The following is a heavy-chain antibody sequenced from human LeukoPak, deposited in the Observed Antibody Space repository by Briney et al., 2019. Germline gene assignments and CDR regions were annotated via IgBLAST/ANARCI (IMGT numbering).Heavy chain of an antibody. CDR3: ARGKQYYYEESWFDP. CDR1: GGSISSGSYY. D-gene: IGHD3-22*01. J-gene: IGHJ5*02. V-gene: IGHV4-61*10. CDR2: IYYSGST. Sequence: SQTLSLTCTVSGGSISSGSYYWSWIRQPAGKGLEWIGYIYYSGSTNYNPSLKSRVTISVDTSKNQFSLKLSSVTAADTAVYYCARGKQYYYEESWFDPWGQGTLVTVSS.